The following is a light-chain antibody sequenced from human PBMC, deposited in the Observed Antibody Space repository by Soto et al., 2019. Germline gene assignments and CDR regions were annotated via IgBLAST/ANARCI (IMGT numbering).Light chain of an antibody. CDR3: SSYTTSTSWV. J-gene: IGLJ3*02. CDR1: SSDVGAHNF. V-gene: IGLV2-14*01. CDR2: EVS. Sequence: QSALTQPASVSGSPGQSITISCTGTSSDVGAHNFVSWYQQHPGKAPKLIIYEVSNRPSGVSDRFSGSKSGNTASLTFSGLQAEDEADYHCSSYTTSTSWVFGGGTQLTVL.